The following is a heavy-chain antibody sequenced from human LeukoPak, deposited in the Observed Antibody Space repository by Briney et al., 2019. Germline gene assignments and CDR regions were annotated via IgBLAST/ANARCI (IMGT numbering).Heavy chain of an antibody. J-gene: IGHJ4*02. D-gene: IGHD5-24*01. CDR2: IWYDGSNE. CDR1: GFTFSSYG. V-gene: IGHV3-33*01. CDR3: AREAYGDGYNYYHFDY. Sequence: PGGSLRLSCAASGFTFSSYGMHWVRQAPGKGLEWVAVIWYDGSNEYYADSVKGRFPISRDNSKNTLYLQMNSLRAEDTAVYYCAREAYGDGYNYYHFDYWGQGTLVTVSS.